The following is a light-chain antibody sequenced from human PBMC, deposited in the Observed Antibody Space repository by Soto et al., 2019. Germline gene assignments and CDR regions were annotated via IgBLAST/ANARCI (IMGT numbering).Light chain of an antibody. CDR2: SAP. Sequence: IVMTQAPATLSVSPGETATLSGRAIQRVGINLAWYQQKPGQAPRLLIYSAPTRASGIPDRFSGSGSGTDFTLTISRLEPEDFAVYYCQQYGSSPWTFGQGTKV. CDR1: QRVGIN. CDR3: QQYGSSPWT. J-gene: IGKJ1*01. V-gene: IGKV3-20*01.